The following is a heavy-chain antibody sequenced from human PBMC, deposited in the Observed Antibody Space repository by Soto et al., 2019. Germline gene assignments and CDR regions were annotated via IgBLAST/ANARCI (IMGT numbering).Heavy chain of an antibody. J-gene: IGHJ5*02. V-gene: IGHV1-18*01. CDR2: IATYNNNK. CDR3: ARVVRGVVNWFDP. CDR1: GATFANFG. Sequence: HLVQSGPEVKRPGASITVSCKTSGATFANFGLSWVRQAPGQGLEWMGWIATYNNNKNYAQKFQGSLTLTTDTSTSTDYMELESLGYDDTAVYYCARVVRGVVNWFDPWGQGTLVTVSS. D-gene: IGHD3-10*01.